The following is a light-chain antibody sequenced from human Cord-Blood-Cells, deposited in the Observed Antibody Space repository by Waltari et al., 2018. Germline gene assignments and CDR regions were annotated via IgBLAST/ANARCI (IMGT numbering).Light chain of an antibody. J-gene: IGKJ1*01. CDR2: KAS. Sequence: DIQMTQSPSTLSASVGDRVTITCRASQSISSWLAWYQQKPGKAPTLLIYKASSLESGVPSRFSGSGSRTEFTLTFSSLQPDDFATYYCQQYNSYSRTFGQGTKVEIK. CDR3: QQYNSYSRT. V-gene: IGKV1-5*03. CDR1: QSISSW.